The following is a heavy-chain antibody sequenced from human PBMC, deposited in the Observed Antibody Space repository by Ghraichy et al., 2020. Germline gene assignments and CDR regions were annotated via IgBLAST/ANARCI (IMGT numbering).Heavy chain of an antibody. V-gene: IGHV3-33*01. Sequence: GGSLRLSCAASGFTFSSYGMHWVRQAPGKGLEWVAVIWYDGSNKYYADSVKGRFTISRDNSKNTLYLQMNSLRAEDTAVYYCARDGAAAAGTGTYYYYYGMDAWGQGTTVTVSS. D-gene: IGHD6-13*01. J-gene: IGHJ6*02. CDR3: ARDGAAAAGTGTYYYYYGMDA. CDR2: IWYDGSNK. CDR1: GFTFSSYG.